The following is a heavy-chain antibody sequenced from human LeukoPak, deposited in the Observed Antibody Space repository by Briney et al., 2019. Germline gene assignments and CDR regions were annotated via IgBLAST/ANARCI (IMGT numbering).Heavy chain of an antibody. Sequence: ASVKVSCKASGGTFSSYAISWVRQATGQGLEWMGGIIPIFGTANYAQKFQGRVTITADESTSTAYMELSSLRSEDTAVYYCARVGCSSTSCYGEFDYWGQGTLVTVSP. CDR1: GGTFSSYA. CDR2: IIPIFGTA. D-gene: IGHD2-2*01. V-gene: IGHV1-69*13. CDR3: ARVGCSSTSCYGEFDY. J-gene: IGHJ4*02.